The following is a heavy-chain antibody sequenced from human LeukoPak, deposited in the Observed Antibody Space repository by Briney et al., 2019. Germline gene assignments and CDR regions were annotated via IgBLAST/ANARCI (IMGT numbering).Heavy chain of an antibody. Sequence: ASETLSLTCTVSGGSISSYYWSWIRQPPGKGLEWIGYIYYSGSTNYNPSLKSRVTISVDTSKNQFSLKLSSVTAADTAVYYCARGVTIFGVVIYTSSGAFDIWGQGTMVTVSS. CDR2: IYYSGST. V-gene: IGHV4-59*01. CDR3: ARGVTIFGVVIYTSSGAFDI. CDR1: GGSISSYY. J-gene: IGHJ3*02. D-gene: IGHD3-3*01.